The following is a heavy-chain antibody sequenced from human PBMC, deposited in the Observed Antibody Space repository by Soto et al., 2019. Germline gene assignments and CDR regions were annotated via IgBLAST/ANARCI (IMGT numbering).Heavy chain of an antibody. D-gene: IGHD3-3*01. J-gene: IGHJ5*02. CDR1: GGTISGYY. CDR2: IYSSGNT. Sequence: SETLSLTCSVSGGTISGYYWTWIRQPTGKGLEWIGRIYSSGNTKYNPSLQSRVTMSLDTSNNQFSLRLTSVTAADTAVYYCARGQRFSDWFDPWGQGTLVTVSS. CDR3: ARGQRFSDWFDP. V-gene: IGHV4-4*07.